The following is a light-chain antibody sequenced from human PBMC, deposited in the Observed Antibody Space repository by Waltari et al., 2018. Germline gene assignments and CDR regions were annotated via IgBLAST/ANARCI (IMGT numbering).Light chain of an antibody. J-gene: IGKJ1*01. CDR2: GAS. Sequence: EIVLTQSPGTLSLSLGERATVSCRASQGVSRALAWYQQKPGQAPNLLIYGASTRATGIPDRFSGSGSGTDFSLTISRLEPDDFAVYYCQHYLRLPVTFGQGTTVEI. CDR3: QHYLRLPVT. CDR1: QGVSRA. V-gene: IGKV3-20*01.